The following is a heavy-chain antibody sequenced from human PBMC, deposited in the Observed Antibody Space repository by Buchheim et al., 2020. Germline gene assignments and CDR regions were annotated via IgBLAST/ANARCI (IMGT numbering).Heavy chain of an antibody. CDR3: TGSSSGY. CDR2: IRGKGNNYAT. D-gene: IGHD6-6*01. Sequence: EVQLVESGGGLVQPGESLKLSCVGSGFAFSAAAMHWVRQASGKGLEWVGHIRGKGNNYATAYSASVKGRFTFSRDDSENTAYLQMNSLKIEDTAVYYCTGSSSGYWGRGTL. J-gene: IGHJ4*02. CDR1: GFAFSAAA. V-gene: IGHV3-73*02.